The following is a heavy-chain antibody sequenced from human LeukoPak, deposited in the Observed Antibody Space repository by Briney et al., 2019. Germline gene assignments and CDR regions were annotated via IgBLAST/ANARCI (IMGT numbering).Heavy chain of an antibody. CDR1: GFTFSSYA. CDR3: AKDYRPSSGSYYRLDY. V-gene: IGHV3-23*01. D-gene: IGHD1-26*01. J-gene: IGHJ4*02. Sequence: PGGSLRLSCAASGFTFSSYAMSWVRQAPGKGLGWVSAISGSGGSTYYADSVKGRFTISRDNSKNTLYLQMNSLRAEDTAVYYCAKDYRPSSGSYYRLDYWGQGTLVTVSS. CDR2: ISGSGGST.